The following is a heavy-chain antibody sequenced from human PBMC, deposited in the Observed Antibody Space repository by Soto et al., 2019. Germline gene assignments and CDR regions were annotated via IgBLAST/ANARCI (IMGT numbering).Heavy chain of an antibody. CDR1: GYTFTSYG. Sequence: QVQLVQSGAEVKKPGASVKVSCKASGYTFTSYGISWVRQAPGQGPEWMGWISAYNGNTNYAQKLQGRVTMTTDTSTSTAYMELRSLRSDDTAVYYCASGQMGYCSGGSCYGSYYYGLDVWGQGTTVTVSS. CDR2: ISAYNGNT. CDR3: ASGQMGYCSGGSCYGSYYYGLDV. J-gene: IGHJ6*02. D-gene: IGHD2-15*01. V-gene: IGHV1-18*04.